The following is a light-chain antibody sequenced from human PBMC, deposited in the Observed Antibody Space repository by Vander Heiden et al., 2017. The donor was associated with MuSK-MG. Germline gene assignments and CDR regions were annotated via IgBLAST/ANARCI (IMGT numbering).Light chain of an antibody. V-gene: IGKV1-33*01. CDR2: DAS. Sequence: DIQMTQSPSSLSASVGDRVTITCQASQDISNYLNWYQQNPGKAPKLLIYDASNLETGVPSRFSGSGSGTDFTFTISSLQPEDIATCYCQQYDNLVYTFGQGTKLEIK. CDR1: QDISNY. J-gene: IGKJ2*01. CDR3: QQYDNLVYT.